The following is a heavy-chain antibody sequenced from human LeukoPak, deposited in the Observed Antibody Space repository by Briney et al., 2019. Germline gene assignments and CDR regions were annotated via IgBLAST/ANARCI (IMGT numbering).Heavy chain of an antibody. CDR3: ARAPSYSSSWYDWYFDL. CDR2: IIPIFGTA. J-gene: IGHJ2*01. Sequence: GASVKVSCKASGYTFTSYAISWVRQAPGQGLEWMGGIIPIFGTANYAQKFQGRVTITADESTSTAYMELSSLRSEDTAVYYCARAPSYSSSWYDWYFDLWGRGTLVTVSS. CDR1: GYTFTSYA. V-gene: IGHV1-69*13. D-gene: IGHD6-13*01.